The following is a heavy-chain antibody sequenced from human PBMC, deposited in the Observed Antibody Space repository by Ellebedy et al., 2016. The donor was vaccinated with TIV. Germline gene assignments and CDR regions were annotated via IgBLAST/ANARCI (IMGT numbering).Heavy chain of an antibody. CDR2: IIPVVGVT. D-gene: IGHD6-6*01. J-gene: IGHJ2*01. Sequence: ASVKVSCKASGGNISNFAIRWVRQAPGKGLEWLGRIIPVVGVTNNAQKFQGRVTIIPDKSTSTAYMELSSLTSEDTAVYYCARDLVSPIASYWYLDLWGRGTLVTVSS. CDR3: ARDLVSPIASYWYLDL. CDR1: GGNISNFA. V-gene: IGHV1-69*04.